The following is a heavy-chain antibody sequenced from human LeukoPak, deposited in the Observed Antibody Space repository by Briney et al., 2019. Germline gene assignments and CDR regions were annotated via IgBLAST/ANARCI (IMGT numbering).Heavy chain of an antibody. J-gene: IGHJ5*02. CDR2: IIPIFGTA. D-gene: IGHD2-15*01. Sequence: PVKVSCKASGGTFSSYAISWVRQAPGQGLEWMGGIIPIFGTANYAQKFQGRVTITADESTSTAYMELSSLRSEDTAVYYCAREGGDCSGGSCYTIWFDPWGQGTLVTVSS. CDR3: AREGGDCSGGSCYTIWFDP. V-gene: IGHV1-69*01. CDR1: GGTFSSYA.